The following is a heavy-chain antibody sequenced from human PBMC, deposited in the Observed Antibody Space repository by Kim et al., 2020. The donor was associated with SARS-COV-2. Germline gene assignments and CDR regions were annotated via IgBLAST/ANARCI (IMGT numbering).Heavy chain of an antibody. Sequence: GGSLRPSCAASGFTFSDSPIHWVRQASGKGLEWVGRIRSKVYSYATSYAASVKGRFTISRDDSESTAYLQMNSLKTEDTAVYYCTRIPGTTLDFWDAFDVWGQGTMVTVSS. D-gene: IGHD1-1*01. J-gene: IGHJ3*01. CDR3: TRIPGTTLDFWDAFDV. V-gene: IGHV3-73*01. CDR2: IRSKVYSYAT. CDR1: GFTFSDSP.